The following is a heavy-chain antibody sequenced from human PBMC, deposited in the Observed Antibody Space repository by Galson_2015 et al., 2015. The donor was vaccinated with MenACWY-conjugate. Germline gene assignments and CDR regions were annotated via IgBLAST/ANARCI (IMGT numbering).Heavy chain of an antibody. V-gene: IGHV3-21*01. CDR1: GFIFSSYS. J-gene: IGHJ4*02. CDR3: ARGIGDYVDGSGDC. CDR2: IDSSGSDI. Sequence: SLRLSCAASGFIFSSYSMNWVHQAPGEGLEWVSSIDSSGSDIYYGDSVKGRFTISRDNAKNSVFLQMNSLRAEDTAVYYCARGIGDYVDGSGDCWGQGTLVTVSS. D-gene: IGHD4-17*01.